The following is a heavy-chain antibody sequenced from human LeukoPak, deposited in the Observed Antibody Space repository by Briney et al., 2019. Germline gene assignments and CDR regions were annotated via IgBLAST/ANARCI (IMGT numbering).Heavy chain of an antibody. CDR3: AKTAPYSGYDYGPFDY. Sequence: PGGSLRLSCAASGFTFSSYWMSWVRRAPGKGLEWVSAISGSGGSTYYADSLKGRFTISRDNSKNTLYLQMNSLRAEDTAVYYCAKTAPYSGYDYGPFDYWGQGTLVTVSS. J-gene: IGHJ4*02. CDR1: GFTFSSYW. CDR2: ISGSGGST. V-gene: IGHV3-23*01. D-gene: IGHD5-12*01.